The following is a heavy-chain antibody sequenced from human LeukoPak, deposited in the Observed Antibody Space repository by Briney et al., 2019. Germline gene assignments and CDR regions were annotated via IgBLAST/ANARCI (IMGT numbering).Heavy chain of an antibody. J-gene: IGHJ4*02. CDR1: GGTFSSYA. CDR3: ARYAEDYVWGSYRFFDY. D-gene: IGHD3-16*02. CDR2: IIPIFGTA. Sequence: ASVKVSCKASGGTFSSYAISWVRQAPGQGLEWMGGIIPIFGTANYAQKFQGRVTITADESTSTAYMELRSLRSDDTAVYYCARYAEDYVWGSYRFFDYWGQGTLVTVSS. V-gene: IGHV1-69*13.